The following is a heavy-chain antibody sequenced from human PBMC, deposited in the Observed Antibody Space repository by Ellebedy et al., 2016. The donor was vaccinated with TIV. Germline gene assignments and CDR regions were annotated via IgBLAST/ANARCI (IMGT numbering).Heavy chain of an antibody. V-gene: IGHV1-2*02. CDR1: GYTFTGYY. CDR3: ARGARWDYGGNPTDY. CDR2: INPNSGGT. Sequence: AASVKVSCKASGYTFTGYYMHWVRQAPGQGLEWMGWINPNSGGTNYAQKFQGRVTMTRDTSISTAYMELSRLRSDDTAVYYCARGARWDYGGNPTDYWGQGTLVTVSS. D-gene: IGHD4-23*01. J-gene: IGHJ4*02.